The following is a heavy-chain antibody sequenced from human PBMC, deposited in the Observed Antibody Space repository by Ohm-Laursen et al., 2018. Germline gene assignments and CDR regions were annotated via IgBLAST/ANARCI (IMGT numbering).Heavy chain of an antibody. V-gene: IGHV3-53*01. CDR1: GFTISTNY. CDR2: IYSGGDT. Sequence: SLRLSCAASGFTISTNYMGWARQAPGKGLEWVSVIYSGGDTYYADSVKGRFTISRDNSKNTLYLQMNSLRAEDTAVYYRAADGRGDWRAFDYWGQGTLVTVSS. CDR3: AADGRGDWRAFDY. J-gene: IGHJ4*02. D-gene: IGHD3/OR15-3a*01.